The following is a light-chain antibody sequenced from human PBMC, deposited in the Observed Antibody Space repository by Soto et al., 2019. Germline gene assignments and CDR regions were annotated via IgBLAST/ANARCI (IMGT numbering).Light chain of an antibody. CDR3: QQRSNWPL. Sequence: ETVLTQSPATLSLSPGERATLSCRASQSISNSLAWYQHKPGQAPRLLIYDASNRATGIPARFSGSGSGTDFTLTISSLEHEDFAVYYCQQRSNWPLFGGGTKVDIK. V-gene: IGKV3-11*01. CDR1: QSISNS. CDR2: DAS. J-gene: IGKJ4*01.